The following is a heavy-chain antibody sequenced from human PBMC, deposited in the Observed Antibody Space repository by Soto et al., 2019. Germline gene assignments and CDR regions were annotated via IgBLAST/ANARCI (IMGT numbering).Heavy chain of an antibody. CDR3: ARVNKLRYGWFDP. CDR1: GGSISSGGYS. V-gene: IGHV4-30-2*01. D-gene: IGHD3-9*01. Sequence: SETLSLTCAVSGGSISSGGYSWSWIRQPPGKGLEWIGYIYHSGSTYYNQSLKSRVTISVDRSKNQFSLKLSSVTAADTAVYYCARVNKLRYGWFDPWGQGTLVTVSS. CDR2: IYHSGST. J-gene: IGHJ5*02.